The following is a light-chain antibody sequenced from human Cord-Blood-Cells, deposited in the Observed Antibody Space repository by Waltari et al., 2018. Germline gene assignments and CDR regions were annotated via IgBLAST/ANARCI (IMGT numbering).Light chain of an antibody. CDR1: QSVSSSY. V-gene: IGKV3-20*01. CDR2: GAS. CDR3: QQYGSSPLT. Sequence: EIGLTQSPGTLSLSPGERATLSCRASQSVSSSYLAWYQQNPGQAPRLLIYGASSRATGIPDRFSGSGSGTDFTLTISRLEPEDFAVYYCQQYGSSPLTFGGGTKVEIK. J-gene: IGKJ4*01.